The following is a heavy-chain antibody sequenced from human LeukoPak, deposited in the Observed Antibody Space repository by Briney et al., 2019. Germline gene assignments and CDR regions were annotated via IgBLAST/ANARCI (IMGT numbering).Heavy chain of an antibody. J-gene: IGHJ4*02. Sequence: GGSLRLSCAASGFTFSSYAMAWVRQAPGKGLEWVSYISSSGSTIYYADSVKGRFTISRDNAKNSLYLQMNSLRAEDTAVYYCAKDEMAVAIFDYWGQGTLVTVSS. CDR2: ISSSGSTI. D-gene: IGHD6-19*01. CDR1: GFTFSSYA. V-gene: IGHV3-48*04. CDR3: AKDEMAVAIFDY.